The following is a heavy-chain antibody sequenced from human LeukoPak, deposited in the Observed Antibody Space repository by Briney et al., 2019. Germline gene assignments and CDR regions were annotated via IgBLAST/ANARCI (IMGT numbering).Heavy chain of an antibody. CDR2: ISWNSGSI. V-gene: IGHV3-9*01. J-gene: IGHJ2*01. D-gene: IGHD6-19*01. CDR3: AKHIDSSGWGLKWYFDL. CDR1: GFTFDDYA. Sequence: GGSLRLSCAASGFTFDDYAMHWVRQAPGKGLEWVSGISWNSGSIGYADSVKGRFTISRDNAKNSLYLQMNSLRAEDTALYYCAKHIDSSGWGLKWYFDLWGRGTLVTVSS.